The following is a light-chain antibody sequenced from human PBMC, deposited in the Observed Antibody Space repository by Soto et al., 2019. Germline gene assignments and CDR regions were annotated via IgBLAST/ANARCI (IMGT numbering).Light chain of an antibody. CDR1: QSVSNSY. CDR3: QQYGNSPRT. V-gene: IGKV3-20*01. J-gene: IGKJ2*01. CDR2: GAS. Sequence: EIVLTQSPGTLSLSPGERASLSCRASQSVSNSYLAWYQQKPGQAPRLLIYGASSRATGIPDRFSGSGSGTDFTLTLSRLEPEDLAVYYCQQYGNSPRTFGQGTKLVIK.